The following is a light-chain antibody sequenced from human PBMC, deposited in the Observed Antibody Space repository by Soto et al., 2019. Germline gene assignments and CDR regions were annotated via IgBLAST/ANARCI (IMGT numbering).Light chain of an antibody. J-gene: IGKJ1*01. Sequence: EIVLTQSPGTLSLSPGERATLSCRASQSVTDNYLAWYQHKPGQAPRLLIYGASSRATGIPDRFSGSGSGTDFTLTISRLEPEDFAMCYCHQYGRSPRGTFGQGTRWIS. CDR2: GAS. V-gene: IGKV3-20*01. CDR3: HQYGRSPRGT. CDR1: QSVTDNY.